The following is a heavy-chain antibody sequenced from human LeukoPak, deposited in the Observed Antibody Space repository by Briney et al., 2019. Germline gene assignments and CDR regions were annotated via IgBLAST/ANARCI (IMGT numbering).Heavy chain of an antibody. Sequence: GGSLRLSCAASGFTFSSYAMHWVRQAPGKGLEWVAVISYDGSNKYYADSVKGRFTISRDNSKNTLYLQMNSLRAEDTAVYYCARDRRALYSYGSQGGDYWGQGTLVTVSS. D-gene: IGHD5-18*01. CDR1: GFTFSSYA. J-gene: IGHJ4*02. CDR3: ARDRRALYSYGSQGGDY. CDR2: ISYDGSNK. V-gene: IGHV3-30-3*01.